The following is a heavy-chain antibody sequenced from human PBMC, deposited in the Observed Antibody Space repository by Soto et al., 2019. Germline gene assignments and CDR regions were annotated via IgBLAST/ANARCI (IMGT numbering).Heavy chain of an antibody. J-gene: IGHJ4*02. Sequence: SETLSLTCTVSGGSINNYYWTWIRQPPGMGLEWIGYVYYTETTSYNPSLKSRVTISIDGSKNQFSLKLSSVTAADTAVYYCARLAWGASSTVYSCQATLVTVST. CDR1: GGSINNYY. D-gene: IGHD1-26*01. CDR2: VYYTETT. CDR3: ARLAWGASSTVY. V-gene: IGHV4-59*08.